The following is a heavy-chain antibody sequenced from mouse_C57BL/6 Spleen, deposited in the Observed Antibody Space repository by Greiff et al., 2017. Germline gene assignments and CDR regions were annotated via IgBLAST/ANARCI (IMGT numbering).Heavy chain of an antibody. D-gene: IGHD4-1*01. J-gene: IGHJ3*01. CDR2: IYPRSGNT. V-gene: IGHV1-81*01. Sequence: QVQLKESGAELARPGASVKLSCKASGYTFTSYGISWVKQRTGQGLEWIGEIYPRSGNTYYNEKFKGKATLTADKSSSTAYMELRSLTSEDSAVYFCARHELGRGFAYWGQGTLVTVSA. CDR1: GYTFTSYG. CDR3: ARHELGRGFAY.